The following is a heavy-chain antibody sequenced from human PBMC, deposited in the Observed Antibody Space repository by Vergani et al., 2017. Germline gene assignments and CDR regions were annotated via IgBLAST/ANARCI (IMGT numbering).Heavy chain of an antibody. Sequence: QVQVVQSGAEVKKSGASVKVSCKTSGYTFRNYYMHWVRQAPGKGLEWMGIINPSGDHTNYEQKFQGRVTMTRDTSTSTVYMELSSLSSEDTAIYYCARGDYGILTGYRYWGQGTLVTVS. CDR2: INPSGDHT. D-gene: IGHD3-9*01. CDR3: ARGDYGILTGYRY. CDR1: GYTFRNYY. J-gene: IGHJ4*02. V-gene: IGHV1-46*03.